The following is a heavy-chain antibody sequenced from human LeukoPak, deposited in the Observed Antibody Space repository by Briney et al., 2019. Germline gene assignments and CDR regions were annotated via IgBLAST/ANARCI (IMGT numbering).Heavy chain of an antibody. J-gene: IGHJ4*02. CDR1: GITVRSNY. Sequence: GGSLRLFCAASGITVRSNYMIWVRQAPGKGLEWVSVIYSGGSTYYADSVKGRFTITRDNSKNTLYLQMNSLRAEDTAVYYCARDAAYGVYDYWGQGALVTVSS. D-gene: IGHD4-17*01. CDR2: IYSGGST. V-gene: IGHV3-53*01. CDR3: ARDAAYGVYDY.